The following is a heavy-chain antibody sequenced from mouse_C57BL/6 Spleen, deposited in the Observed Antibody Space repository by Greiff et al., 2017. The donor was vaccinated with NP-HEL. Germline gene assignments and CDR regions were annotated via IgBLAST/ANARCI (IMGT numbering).Heavy chain of an antibody. CDR1: GYTFTDYY. J-gene: IGHJ4*01. CDR3: ARTGKIAMDD. V-gene: IGHV1-26*01. D-gene: IGHD2-1*01. CDR2: INPNNGGT. Sequence: VQLKQSGPELVKPGASVKISCKASGYTFTDYYMNWVKQSHGKSLEWIGDINPNNGGTSYNQKFKGKATLTVDKSSSTAYMELRSLTSEDSAVYYWARTGKIAMDDWGKGTSVTVSS.